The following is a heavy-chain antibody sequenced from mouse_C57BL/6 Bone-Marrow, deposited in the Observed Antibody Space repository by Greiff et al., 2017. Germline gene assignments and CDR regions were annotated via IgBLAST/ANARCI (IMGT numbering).Heavy chain of an antibody. CDR3: ARGYDYDYAMDY. J-gene: IGHJ4*01. Sequence: VQLKESGPELVKPGASVKISCKASGYSFTDYNMNWVKQSNGKSLEWIGVINPNYRTTSYNQKFKGKATLTVDQSSSTAYMQLNSLTSEDSAVYYCARGYDYDYAMDYWGQGTSVTVSS. CDR1: GYSFTDYN. V-gene: IGHV1-39*01. D-gene: IGHD2-4*01. CDR2: INPNYRTT.